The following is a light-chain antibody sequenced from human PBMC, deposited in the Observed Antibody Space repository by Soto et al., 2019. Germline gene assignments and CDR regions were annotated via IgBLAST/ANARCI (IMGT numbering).Light chain of an antibody. V-gene: IGKV1-33*01. CDR3: QQYENRPIT. CDR2: DAS. CDR1: QDIINY. Sequence: IQMTQSPSSLSASVGDRVTITCPASQDIINYLNWYQKEPGEAPKLQIYDASNLGTGVPSRFRGSESGTEFAGTISSLHPEDSATYCCQQYENRPITLGPGAKVDIK. J-gene: IGKJ3*01.